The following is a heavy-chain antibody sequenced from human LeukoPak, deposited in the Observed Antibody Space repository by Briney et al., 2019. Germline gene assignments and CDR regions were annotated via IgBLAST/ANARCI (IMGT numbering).Heavy chain of an antibody. CDR3: ARGDHSSGWYGSNYYYYGMDV. Sequence: SETLSLTCVVYGGSFSGYCWSWLRQPPGKGLEWIGEINHSGSTNYNPSLKSRVTISVDTSKNQFSLKLSSVTAADTAVYYCARGDHSSGWYGSNYYYYGMDVWGQGTTVTVSS. CDR1: GGSFSGYC. V-gene: IGHV4-34*01. J-gene: IGHJ6*02. D-gene: IGHD6-19*01. CDR2: INHSGST.